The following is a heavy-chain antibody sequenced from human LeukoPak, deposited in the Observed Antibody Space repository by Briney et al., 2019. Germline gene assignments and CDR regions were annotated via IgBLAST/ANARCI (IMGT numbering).Heavy chain of an antibody. CDR1: GGSMNTYY. Sequence: SETLSLTCSVSGGSMNTYYWTWLRQPAGKGLEWIGRVYTSGYTKYNPSLQSRVTVSVDTSKKQLSLMLTSLTAADTAVYYCARETLVGTTNYFDYWGQGALVTVSS. V-gene: IGHV4-4*07. D-gene: IGHD1-26*01. J-gene: IGHJ4*02. CDR2: VYTSGYT. CDR3: ARETLVGTTNYFDY.